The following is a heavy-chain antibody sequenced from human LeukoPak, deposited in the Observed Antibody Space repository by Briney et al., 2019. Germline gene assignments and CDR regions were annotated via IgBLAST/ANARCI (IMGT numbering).Heavy chain of an antibody. J-gene: IGHJ4*02. CDR1: GGSFSGYY. V-gene: IGHV3-66*01. D-gene: IGHD1-26*01. CDR3: ARGPTRDSG. Sequence: PSETLSLTCAVYGGSFSGYYWSWVRQAPGKGLEWVSVIYSGGSTYYADSVKGRFTISRDNSKNTLYLQMNSLRAEDTAVYYCARGPTRDSGWGQGTLVTVSS. CDR2: IYSGGST.